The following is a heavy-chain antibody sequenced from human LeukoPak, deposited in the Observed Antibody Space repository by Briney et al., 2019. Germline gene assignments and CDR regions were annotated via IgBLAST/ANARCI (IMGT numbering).Heavy chain of an antibody. V-gene: IGHV4-34*01. Sequence: SETLSLTCAVYGGSFSGYYWSWIRQPPGKGLEWIGEINHSGSTNYNPSLKSRVTISVDTSKNQFSLKLSSVTAADTAVYYCATSPLGYSSGWHLDYWGQGTLVTVSS. CDR2: INHSGST. J-gene: IGHJ4*02. CDR1: GGSFSGYY. D-gene: IGHD6-19*01. CDR3: ATSPLGYSSGWHLDY.